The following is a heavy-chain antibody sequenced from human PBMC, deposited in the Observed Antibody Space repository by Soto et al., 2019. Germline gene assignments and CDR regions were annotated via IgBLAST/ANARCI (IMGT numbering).Heavy chain of an antibody. CDR3: ARDPTPGIAVAGTVDY. V-gene: IGHV3-48*01. CDR2: ISSSSSTI. J-gene: IGHJ4*02. D-gene: IGHD6-19*01. Sequence: GGSLRLSCAASGFTFSSYSMNWVRQAPGKGLEWVSYISSSSSTIYYADSVKGRFTISRDNAKNSLYLQMNSLRAEDTAVYYCARDPTPGIAVAGTVDYWGQGTLVTVSS. CDR1: GFTFSSYS.